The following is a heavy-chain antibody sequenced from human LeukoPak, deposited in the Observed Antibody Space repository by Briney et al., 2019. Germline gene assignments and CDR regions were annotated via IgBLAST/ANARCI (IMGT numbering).Heavy chain of an antibody. CDR2: ISARGGST. D-gene: IGHD1-14*01. CDR1: GFTFSSYA. CDR3: AKALSGGIKEVDY. Sequence: GGSLRLSCAASGFTFSSYAMSWVSQAPGKGLEWVSSISARGGSTYYADSVKGRFTISRDNSKNTLYLQMNSLRADDTAVYYCAKALSGGIKEVDYWGQGTLVTVSS. J-gene: IGHJ4*02. V-gene: IGHV3-23*01.